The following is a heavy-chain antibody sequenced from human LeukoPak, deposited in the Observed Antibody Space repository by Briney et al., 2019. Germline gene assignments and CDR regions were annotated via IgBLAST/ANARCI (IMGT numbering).Heavy chain of an antibody. CDR2: IYYSGST. CDR1: GGSISSGDYY. V-gene: IGHV4-30-4*08. Sequence: SQTLSLTCTVSGGSISSGDYYWSWIRQPPGKGLEWIGYIYYSGSTYYNPSLKSRVTISVDTSKNQFSLKLSSVTAADTAAYYCARDRIRGPYYYYYMDVWGKGTTVTVSS. CDR3: ARDRIRGPYYYYYMDV. J-gene: IGHJ6*03. D-gene: IGHD2-15*01.